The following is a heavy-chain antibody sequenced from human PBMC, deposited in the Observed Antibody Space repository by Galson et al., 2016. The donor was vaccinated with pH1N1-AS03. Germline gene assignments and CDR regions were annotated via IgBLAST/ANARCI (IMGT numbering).Heavy chain of an antibody. V-gene: IGHV2-70*11. J-gene: IGHJ6*02. CDR3: ALSPGDYFYSLGMDV. Sequence: PALVKPPQTLTLTCTFSGFSLTTDNMCVTWIRQPPGKALEWLARLAWDDDEYYSRSLRTRLTISKDTSKNQVVLTMTNMDPADTGTYFCALSPGDYFYSLGMDVWGQGTTVTVS. CDR1: GFSLTTDNMC. CDR2: LAWDDDE.